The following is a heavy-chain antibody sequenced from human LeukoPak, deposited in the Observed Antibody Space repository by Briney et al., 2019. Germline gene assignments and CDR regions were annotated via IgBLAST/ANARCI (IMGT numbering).Heavy chain of an antibody. J-gene: IGHJ6*03. V-gene: IGHV3-30*01. CDR2: LSHDGSNA. Sequence: PGGSLRLSCSASGFTFSTYTMHWVRQAPGKGLECVALLSHDGSNAYYADSVKGRFTISRDNSKNTLYLQMTSLRAEDTAVYYCARAAAGMGHYYYYYMDVWGRGTTVSVSS. D-gene: IGHD6-13*01. CDR3: ARAAAGMGHYYYYYMDV. CDR1: GFTFSTYT.